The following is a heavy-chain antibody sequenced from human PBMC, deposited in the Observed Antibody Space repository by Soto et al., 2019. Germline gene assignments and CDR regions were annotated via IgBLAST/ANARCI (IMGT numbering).Heavy chain of an antibody. CDR2: IYPGDSDT. D-gene: IGHD6-19*01. CDR3: ARSRRGAYSSGWYSPSGYYNYGIDV. V-gene: IGHV5-51*01. J-gene: IGHJ6*02. CDR1: GYSFTTYW. Sequence: GESMRVSCKASGYSFTTYWIGWVRQIPGKGLEWMGIIYPGDSDTKYSPSLQGQVSISADTSISTAYLQWTSLKASDTAMYYCARSRRGAYSSGWYSPSGYYNYGIDVWGQGTKVTVSS.